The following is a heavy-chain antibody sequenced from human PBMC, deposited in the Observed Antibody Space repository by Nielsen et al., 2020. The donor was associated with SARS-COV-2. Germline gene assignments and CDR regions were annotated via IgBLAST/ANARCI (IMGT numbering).Heavy chain of an antibody. D-gene: IGHD3-3*01. CDR2: IWYDGSNK. V-gene: IGHV3-33*01. CDR1: GFTFSSYG. CDR3: ARDPYFWSGYPNRYMDV. Sequence: GESLKISCAASGFTFSSYGMHWVRQAPGKGLEWVAVIWYDGSNKYYADSVKGRFTISRDNSKNTLYLQMNSLRAEDTAVYYCARDPYFWSGYPNRYMDVWGKGTTVTVSS. J-gene: IGHJ6*03.